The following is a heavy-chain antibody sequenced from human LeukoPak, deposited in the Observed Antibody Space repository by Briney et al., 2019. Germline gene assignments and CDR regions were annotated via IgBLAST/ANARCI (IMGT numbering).Heavy chain of an antibody. CDR2: ISYDGSNK. D-gene: IGHD3-3*01. CDR3: AKDFWSATYYFDY. Sequence: PGGSLRLSCAASGFAFSGYDIHWVRQAPGRGLEWVAVISYDGSNKYYADSVKGRFTISRDNSKNTLYLQMTSLRAEDTAVYYCAKDFWSATYYFDYWGQGTLVTVSS. J-gene: IGHJ4*02. CDR1: GFAFSGYD. V-gene: IGHV3-30*18.